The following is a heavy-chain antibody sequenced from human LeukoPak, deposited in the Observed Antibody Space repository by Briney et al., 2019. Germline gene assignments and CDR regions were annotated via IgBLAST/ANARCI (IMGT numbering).Heavy chain of an antibody. CDR3: AKSLRVGATGRAY. D-gene: IGHD1-26*01. CDR2: ISSSSIYI. CDR1: GFTFSSYS. Sequence: PGGSLRLSCAASGFTFSSYSMHWVRQAPGKGLEWVSSISSSSIYIYYADSLKGRFTISRDNAKNSLSLQMNSLRAEDTAVYYCAKSLRVGATGRAYWGQGTLVTVSS. J-gene: IGHJ4*02. V-gene: IGHV3-21*01.